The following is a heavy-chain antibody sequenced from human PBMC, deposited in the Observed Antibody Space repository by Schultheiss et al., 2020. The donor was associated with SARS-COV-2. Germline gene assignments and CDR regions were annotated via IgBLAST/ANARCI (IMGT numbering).Heavy chain of an antibody. CDR2: INPSDGST. V-gene: IGHV1-46*01. Sequence: VKVSCKASGYTFTSYYMYWVRQAPGQGLEWMGIINPSDGSTNYAQKFQGRVTMTRDMSTSTVHMELSSLRSDDTAVYYCARDLRSSGRNDYWGQGTLVTVSS. D-gene: IGHD3-10*02. J-gene: IGHJ4*02. CDR1: GYTFTSYY. CDR3: ARDLRSSGRNDY.